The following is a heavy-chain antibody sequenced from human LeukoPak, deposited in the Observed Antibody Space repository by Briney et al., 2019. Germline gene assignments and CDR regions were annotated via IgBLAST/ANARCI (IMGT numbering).Heavy chain of an antibody. CDR1: GGTFSSYA. Sequence: SVKVSCKASGGTFSSYAISWVRQAPGQGLEWMGRIIPILGIANYAQKLQGRVTMTTDTSTSTAYMELRSLRSDDTAVYYCARAIIAAAGTDYWGQGTLVTVSS. CDR2: IIPILGIA. J-gene: IGHJ4*02. V-gene: IGHV1-69*04. CDR3: ARAIIAAAGTDY. D-gene: IGHD6-13*01.